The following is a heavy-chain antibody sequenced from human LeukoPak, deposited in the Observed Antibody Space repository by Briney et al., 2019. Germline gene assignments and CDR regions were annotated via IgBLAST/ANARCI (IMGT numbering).Heavy chain of an antibody. J-gene: IGHJ5*02. V-gene: IGHV3-74*01. D-gene: IGHD2-15*01. CDR3: ARDPRNVGLAP. CDR2: NNGDGSTT. Sequence: GGSLRLSCVASGFSLSGYWTYWVRQAPGKGLMYISRNNGDGSTTNYADVVKGRFTMSRDNVKNTLYLQMNSLRVEDTAVYYCARDPRNVGLAPWGQGTLVTVSS. CDR1: GFSLSGYW.